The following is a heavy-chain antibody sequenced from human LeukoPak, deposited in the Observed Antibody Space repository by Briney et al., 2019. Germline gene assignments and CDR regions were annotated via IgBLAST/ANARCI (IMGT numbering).Heavy chain of an antibody. V-gene: IGHV4-38-2*02. CDR2: IYHSGST. Sequence: SETLSLTCTVSGYSISSGYYWGWIRQPPGKGLEWIGSIYHSGSTYYIPSLKSRVTISVDTSKNQFSLKLSSVTAADTAVYYCARGRQQLVSWGPRWFDPWGQGTLVTVSS. CDR1: GYSISSGYY. CDR3: ARGRQQLVSWGPRWFDP. D-gene: IGHD6-13*01. J-gene: IGHJ5*02.